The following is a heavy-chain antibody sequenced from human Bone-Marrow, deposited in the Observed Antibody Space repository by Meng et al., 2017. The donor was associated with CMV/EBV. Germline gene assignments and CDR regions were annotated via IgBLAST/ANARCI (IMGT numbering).Heavy chain of an antibody. J-gene: IGHJ5*02. D-gene: IGHD2-2*01. V-gene: IGHV3-30*02. CDR2: IRYDGSNT. Sequence: GESLKIFCAASGFTFSSYGMHWVRQAPGKGLEWVAFIRYDGSNTYYADSVKGRFTISRDNSKNTLSLQMNSLRVEDTAVYYCAKDPYYCTPTTCQPNWFDPWGQGTLVTVSS. CDR3: AKDPYYCTPTTCQPNWFDP. CDR1: GFTFSSYG.